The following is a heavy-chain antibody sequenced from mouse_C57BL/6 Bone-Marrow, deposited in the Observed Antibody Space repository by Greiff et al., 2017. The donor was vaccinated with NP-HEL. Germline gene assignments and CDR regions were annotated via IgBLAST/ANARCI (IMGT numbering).Heavy chain of an antibody. CDR3: ARHRDYDGYYFDY. CDR2: ISSGGSYT. D-gene: IGHD2-4*01. Sequence: EVKLVESGGDLVKPGGSLKLSCAASGFTFSSYGMSWVRQTPDKRLEWVATISSGGSYTYYPDSVKGRFTISRDNAKNTLYLQMSSLKSEDTAMYYCARHRDYDGYYFDYWGQGTTLTVSS. CDR1: GFTFSSYG. V-gene: IGHV5-6*01. J-gene: IGHJ2*01.